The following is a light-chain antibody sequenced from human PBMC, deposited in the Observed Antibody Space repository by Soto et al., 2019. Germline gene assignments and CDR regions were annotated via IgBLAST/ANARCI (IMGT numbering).Light chain of an antibody. V-gene: IGKV3-20*01. J-gene: IGKJ1*01. CDR3: QQLGT. CDR2: GAS. Sequence: EIVLTQSPGTLSLSPGERATLSCRASQSVRSDYLAWYQQKPGQAPRLLFYGASNRATGIPDRFSGSGSGPDFTLTITRLEPEDFAVYYCQQLGTFGQGTKVEVK. CDR1: QSVRSDY.